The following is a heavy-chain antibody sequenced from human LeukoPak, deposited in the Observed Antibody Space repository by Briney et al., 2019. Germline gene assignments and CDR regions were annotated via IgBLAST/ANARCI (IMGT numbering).Heavy chain of an antibody. D-gene: IGHD6-6*01. V-gene: IGHV3-74*01. Sequence: PGGSLRLSCAASGFTFNHYWMNWVRQAPGKGLVSVSRLSNDGSTTSYEDSVKGRFTISRDNAKNTVYLQMNSLRAEDTAVYYCTRGYSISSEAHYGMDVWGQGTTVTVSS. CDR2: LSNDGSTT. J-gene: IGHJ6*02. CDR3: TRGYSISSEAHYGMDV. CDR1: GFTFNHYW.